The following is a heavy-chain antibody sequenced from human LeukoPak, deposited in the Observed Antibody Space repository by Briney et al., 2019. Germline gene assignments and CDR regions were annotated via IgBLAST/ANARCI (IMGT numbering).Heavy chain of an antibody. J-gene: IGHJ3*02. V-gene: IGHV3-15*01. CDR1: GFTFSNAW. Sequence: NPGGSLRLSCAASGFTFSNAWMSWVRQAPGKGLEWVGRIKSKTDGGTTDYAAPVKGRFTISRDDSKNTLYLQMNSLKTEDTAVYYCTTDPTWIQLWLLQDAFDIWGQGTMVTVSS. CDR2: IKSKTDGGTT. D-gene: IGHD5-18*01. CDR3: TTDPTWIQLWLLQDAFDI.